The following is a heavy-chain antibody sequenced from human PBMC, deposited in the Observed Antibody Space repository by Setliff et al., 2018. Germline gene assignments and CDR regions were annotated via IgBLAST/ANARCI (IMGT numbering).Heavy chain of an antibody. V-gene: IGHV4-59*06. D-gene: IGHD2-21*01. CDR1: GGSFSGYY. CDR3: ARVPLMIAIRHAFDI. Sequence: SETLSLTCAVYGGSFSGYYWSWIRQPPGKGLEWIGYIYYSGSTYYNPSLKSRVTISVDTSKNQLSLKLSSVTAADTAVYYCARVPLMIAIRHAFDIWGQGTMVTVSS. J-gene: IGHJ3*02. CDR2: IYYSGST.